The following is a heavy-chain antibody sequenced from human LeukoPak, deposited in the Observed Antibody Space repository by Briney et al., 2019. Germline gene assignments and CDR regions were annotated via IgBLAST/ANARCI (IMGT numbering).Heavy chain of an antibody. CDR3: ARDRSDEIWFGEYFPLDY. Sequence: GGSLRLSCAASGFSFSSYSMNWVRQAPGKGLEWVSSISSSSSYIYYADSVKGRFTISRDNAKNSLYLQMNSLRAEDTAVYYCARDRSDEIWFGEYFPLDYWGQGTLVTASS. V-gene: IGHV3-21*01. J-gene: IGHJ4*02. CDR2: ISSSSSYI. CDR1: GFSFSSYS. D-gene: IGHD3-10*01.